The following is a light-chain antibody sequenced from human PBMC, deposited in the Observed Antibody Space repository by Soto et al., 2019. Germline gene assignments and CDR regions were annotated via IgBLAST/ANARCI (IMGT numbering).Light chain of an antibody. CDR1: QSISSS. Sequence: EIVMRESPATVSVTQGESATLSCRASQSISSSKLAWYQQNPGQAPRLLMYGASNRATGIPARFSGSGSGTEFTLTISSLEPEDFAVYYCQQRSNWPPITFGGRTKV. V-gene: IGKV3-15*01. CDR3: QQRSNWPPIT. J-gene: IGKJ4*01. CDR2: GAS.